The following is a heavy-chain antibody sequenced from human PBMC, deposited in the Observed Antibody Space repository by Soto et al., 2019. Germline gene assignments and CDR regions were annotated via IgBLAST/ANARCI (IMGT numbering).Heavy chain of an antibody. CDR3: ARGGRRNWNWFDP. D-gene: IGHD3-16*01. Sequence: QVQLVESGGCVVQPGRSLRLSCAASGFTFRSDAMHWVRQAPGKWLEWVAVISYDGSNKYYADSVKGRFTISRDNSKNTLYLQMNSLRAEDTAVYYCARGGRRNWNWFDPWGQGTLVTVSS. CDR1: GFTFRSDA. V-gene: IGHV3-30-3*01. J-gene: IGHJ5*02. CDR2: ISYDGSNK.